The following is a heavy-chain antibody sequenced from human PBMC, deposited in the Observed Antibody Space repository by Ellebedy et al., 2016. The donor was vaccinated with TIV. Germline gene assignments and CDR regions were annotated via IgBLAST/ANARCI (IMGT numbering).Heavy chain of an antibody. D-gene: IGHD5-24*01. Sequence: MPSETLSLTCTVPGCSINSSYYWGWIRQPPGRGREWIGNFYSSGITYYNSSLKSRVTMSVHTSKNQFFLRLTSVTATDTAVYYCATIPAMATRIDHWGRGTLVTVSS. V-gene: IGHV4-39*01. CDR1: GCSINSSYY. CDR3: ATIPAMATRIDH. J-gene: IGHJ5*02. CDR2: FYSSGIT.